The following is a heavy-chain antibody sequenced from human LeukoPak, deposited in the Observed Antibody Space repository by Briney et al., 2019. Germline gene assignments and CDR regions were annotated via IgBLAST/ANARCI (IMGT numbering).Heavy chain of an antibody. CDR1: GGSISSGDYY. Sequence: SQTLSLTCTVSGGSISSGDYYWSWIRQPPGKGLEWIGYIYYSGSTYYNPSLKSRVTISVDTSKNQFSLKLSSVTAADTAVYYCARGRFLCSSTSCYDWFDPWGQGTLVTVSS. V-gene: IGHV4-30-4*01. J-gene: IGHJ5*02. D-gene: IGHD2-2*01. CDR2: IYYSGST. CDR3: ARGRFLCSSTSCYDWFDP.